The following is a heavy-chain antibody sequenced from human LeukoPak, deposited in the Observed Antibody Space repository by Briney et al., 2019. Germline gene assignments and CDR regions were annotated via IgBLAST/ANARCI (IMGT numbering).Heavy chain of an antibody. CDR3: ARGSWRFDDGDSGFDP. CDR2: ISYHGSNK. D-gene: IGHD4-17*01. V-gene: IGHV3-30*03. CDR1: GFTFSDYG. Sequence: GGSLRLSCAASGFTFSDYGMSWVRQAPGKGLEWVAVISYHGSNKHYADSVKGRFTISRDNSKSTLYLQMNSLRAEDTAVYYCARGSWRFDDGDSGFDPWGQGTLVTVSS. J-gene: IGHJ5*02.